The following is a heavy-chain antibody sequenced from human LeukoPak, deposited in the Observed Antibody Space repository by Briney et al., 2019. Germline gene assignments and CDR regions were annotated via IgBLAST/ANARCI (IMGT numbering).Heavy chain of an antibody. Sequence: GGSLRLSCAGSGFTFSNAWMNWVRQAPGKGLEWVGRIKSNVDGGTTDYAAPVKDRFTISRDDSKNTVYLQMDSLETEDTAVYYRITDVWTSHKTDYWGQGTLATVSS. CDR1: GFTFSNAW. CDR2: IKSNVDGGTT. D-gene: IGHD3/OR15-3a*01. V-gene: IGHV3-15*01. J-gene: IGHJ4*02. CDR3: ITDVWTSHKTDY.